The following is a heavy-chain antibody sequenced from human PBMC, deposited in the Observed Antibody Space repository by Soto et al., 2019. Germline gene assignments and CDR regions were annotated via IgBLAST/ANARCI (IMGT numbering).Heavy chain of an antibody. V-gene: IGHV4-59*01. CDR2: IYYSGST. CDR1: GGSISSYY. Sequence: SETLSLTCTVSGGSISSYYWSWIRQPPGKGLEWIGYIYYSGSTNYNPSLKSRVTISVDTSKNQFSLKLSSVTAEDTAVYYCARAGIVVAEFDYWGQGTLVTVSS. J-gene: IGHJ4*02. D-gene: IGHD3-22*01. CDR3: ARAGIVVAEFDY.